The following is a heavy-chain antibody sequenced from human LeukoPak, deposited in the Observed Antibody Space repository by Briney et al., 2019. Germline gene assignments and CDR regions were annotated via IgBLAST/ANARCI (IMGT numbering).Heavy chain of an antibody. CDR1: GGSISSGDYY. D-gene: IGHD6-13*01. Sequence: PSQTLSLTCTVSGGSISSGDYYWSWIRQPPGKGLEWIGYIYYSGSTYYNPSLKSRVTISVDTSKNQFSLKLSSVTAADTAVYYCARAGSSSWTSYYYYGMDVWGKGTTVTVSS. CDR3: ARAGSSSWTSYYYYGMDV. CDR2: IYYSGST. V-gene: IGHV4-30-4*01. J-gene: IGHJ6*04.